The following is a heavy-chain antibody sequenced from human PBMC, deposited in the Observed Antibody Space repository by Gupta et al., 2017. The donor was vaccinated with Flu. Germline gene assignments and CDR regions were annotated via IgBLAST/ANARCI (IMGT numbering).Heavy chain of an antibody. CDR3: ARGHYYYDGRGQESHYLES. Sequence: QVQLQESGPGLVKPSQTLSLTCTVSGDSFSSGSYSWNWIRQPAGKGLQWIGRIYTSGSTNYNPSLDSRVTMSIHTSKSHFSLRLHSVTAADTAVYFCARGHYYYDGRGQESHYLESWGQGTLVSVSS. CDR2: IYTSGST. V-gene: IGHV4-61*02. D-gene: IGHD3-22*01. J-gene: IGHJ4*02. CDR1: GDSFSSGSYS.